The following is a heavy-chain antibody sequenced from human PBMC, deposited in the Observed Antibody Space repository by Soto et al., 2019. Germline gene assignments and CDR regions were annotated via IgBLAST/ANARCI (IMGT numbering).Heavy chain of an antibody. V-gene: IGHV1-8*01. D-gene: IGHD4-17*01. Sequence: ASVKVSCKASGYTFTSYDINWVRQATGQGLEWMGWMNPNSGNTGYAQKFQGRVTMTRNTSISTAYMELSSLRSEDTAVYYCARDYGDTLNYYYYYHMDVWGKGTTVTVSS. CDR3: ARDYGDTLNYYYYYHMDV. CDR2: MNPNSGNT. J-gene: IGHJ6*03. CDR1: GYTFTSYD.